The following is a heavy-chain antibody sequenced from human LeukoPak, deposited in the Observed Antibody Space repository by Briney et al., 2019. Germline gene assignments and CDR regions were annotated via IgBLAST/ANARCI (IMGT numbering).Heavy chain of an antibody. CDR3: ARGRDSGSYLQVENSQPFY. J-gene: IGHJ4*02. CDR1: GYTFTSYD. Sequence: GASVKVSCKASGYTFTSYDINWVRQATGQGLEWMGWMNPDSGNTGYGEKFQGRVTMTRNTSIGTAYMELSSLISEGTAVYYCARGRDSGSYLQVENSQPFYWGQGTLVTVSS. V-gene: IGHV1-8*01. D-gene: IGHD3-10*01. CDR2: MNPDSGNT.